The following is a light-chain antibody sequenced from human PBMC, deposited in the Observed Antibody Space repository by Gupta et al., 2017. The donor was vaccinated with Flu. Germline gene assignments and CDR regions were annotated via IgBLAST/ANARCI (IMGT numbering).Light chain of an antibody. CDR2: QAT. CDR3: PHDNAYSRT. Sequence: DIQMTQSPSTLSASVGDRVTITCRASQSSGTWLAWYQQKPGKAPKLLIYQATILQSGVPIRFSGSGSGTVFTLTIHRLQPDDFASYYCPHDNAYSRTFGQGTQVEIK. V-gene: IGKV1-5*03. J-gene: IGKJ1*01. CDR1: QSSGTW.